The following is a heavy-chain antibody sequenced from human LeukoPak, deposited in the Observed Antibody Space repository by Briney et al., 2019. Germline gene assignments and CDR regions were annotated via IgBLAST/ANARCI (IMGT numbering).Heavy chain of an antibody. CDR2: LYYGGGT. V-gene: IGHV4-39*07. Sequence: PSETLSLTCTVSGGSLSSSIYYWGWIRQPPGKGLEWIGRLYYGGGTYYNPSLRSRVTISVDTSKNQFSLKVTSVTAADTAVYYCARGGREFAESYYMDVWGKGTTLTVSS. D-gene: IGHD3-10*01. CDR1: GGSLSSSIYY. J-gene: IGHJ6*03. CDR3: ARGGREFAESYYMDV.